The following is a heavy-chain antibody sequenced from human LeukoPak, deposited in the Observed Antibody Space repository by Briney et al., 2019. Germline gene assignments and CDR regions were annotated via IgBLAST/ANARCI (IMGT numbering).Heavy chain of an antibody. CDR2: ISGTGDST. CDR1: GFTFTSYA. V-gene: IGHV3-23*01. D-gene: IGHD6-13*01. Sequence: GGALRLSCAASGFTFTSYAMSCVRQAPGKGLEWVSAISGTGDSTYYADSVKGRSTISRDNSKNTLYLQMSSLRGEDTAVYYCAKEASWNFYMDVWGKGTTVTVSS. J-gene: IGHJ6*03. CDR3: AKEASWNFYMDV.